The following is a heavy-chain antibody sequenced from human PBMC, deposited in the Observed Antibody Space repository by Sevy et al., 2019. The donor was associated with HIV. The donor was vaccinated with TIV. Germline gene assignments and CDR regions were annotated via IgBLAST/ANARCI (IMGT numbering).Heavy chain of an antibody. D-gene: IGHD3-22*01. J-gene: IGHJ4*02. Sequence: ASVKVSCKASGYTFTSYGISWVRQAPGQGLEWMGWISAYNGNTNYAQKLQGRVTMTTATSTSTAYMELRSLRSDDTAVYYCARTYYYDSSGYYPSSYYFDYWGQGTLVTVSS. CDR2: ISAYNGNT. CDR1: GYTFTSYG. V-gene: IGHV1-18*01. CDR3: ARTYYYDSSGYYPSSYYFDY.